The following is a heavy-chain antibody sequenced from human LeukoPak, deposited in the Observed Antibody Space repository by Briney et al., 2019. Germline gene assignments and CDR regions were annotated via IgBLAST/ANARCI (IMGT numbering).Heavy chain of an antibody. Sequence: SETLSLTCAVYGGSFSGYYWSWIRQPPGKGLEWIGEINHSGSTNYNPSLKSRVTISVDTSKNQFSLKLSSVTAADTAVYYCARQLTYYYGSGSYGDAFDIWGQGTMVTVSS. CDR3: ARQLTYYYGSGSYGDAFDI. V-gene: IGHV4-34*01. CDR2: INHSGST. J-gene: IGHJ3*02. CDR1: GGSFSGYY. D-gene: IGHD3-10*01.